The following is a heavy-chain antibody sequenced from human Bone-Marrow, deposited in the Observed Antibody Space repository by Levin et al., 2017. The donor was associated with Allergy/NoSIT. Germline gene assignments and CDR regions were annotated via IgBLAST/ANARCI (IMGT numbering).Heavy chain of an antibody. CDR2: FYFSGTL. CDR1: GGSIRSDTSSIRSGSSTYF. J-gene: IGHJ5*02. Sequence: KASETLSLTCTASGGSIRSDTSSIRSGSSTYFWAWIRQPPGKGLEWIGSFYFSGTLYYNPSLKSRVTMSLDTSKNQLSLKLTSVIAADTAVYYCARGVGAATNWFDPWGQGTLVTVSS. CDR3: ARGVGAATNWFDP. V-gene: IGHV4-39*01. D-gene: IGHD2-15*01.